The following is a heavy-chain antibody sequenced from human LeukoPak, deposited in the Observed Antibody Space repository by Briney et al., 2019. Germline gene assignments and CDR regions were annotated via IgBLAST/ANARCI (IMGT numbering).Heavy chain of an antibody. Sequence: GGSLRLSCAASGFTFRSYDMHWVRQVTGKGLEWVSAVGISGDTYYAGSVKGRFTISRENAKNSLYLQMNSLTAGDTAVYYCVRGGIQVSGIDEIDYWGQGALVTVSS. D-gene: IGHD6-19*01. V-gene: IGHV3-13*01. J-gene: IGHJ4*02. CDR3: VRGGIQVSGIDEIDY. CDR2: VGISGDT. CDR1: GFTFRSYD.